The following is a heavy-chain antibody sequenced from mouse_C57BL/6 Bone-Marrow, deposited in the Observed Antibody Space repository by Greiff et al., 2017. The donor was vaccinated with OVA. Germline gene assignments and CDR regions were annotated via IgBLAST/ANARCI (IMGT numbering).Heavy chain of an antibody. J-gene: IGHJ2*01. CDR3: ARITTVVALSWFDY. CDR2: IWGDGST. D-gene: IGHD1-1*01. V-gene: IGHV2-3*01. CDR1: GFSLTSYG. Sequence: QVQLKESGPGLVAPSQSLSITCTVSGFSLTSYGVSWVRQPPGKGLEWMGVIWGDGSTNNHSALISRLSISKDHSKSQVLLKLNSLLTNDTATYDCARITTVVALSWFDYWGQGTTLTVSS.